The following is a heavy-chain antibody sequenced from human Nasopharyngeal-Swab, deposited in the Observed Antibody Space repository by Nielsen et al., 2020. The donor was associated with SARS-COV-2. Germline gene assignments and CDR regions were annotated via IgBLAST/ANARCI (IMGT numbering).Heavy chain of an antibody. V-gene: IGHV4-39*07. CDR1: GGSISSSSYY. CDR2: IYYSGST. D-gene: IGHD6-19*01. J-gene: IGHJ4*02. Sequence: SETLSLTCTVSGGSISSSSYYWGWIRQPPGKGLEWIGSIYYSGSTYYNPSLKSRATISVDTSKNQFSLKLSSVTAADTAVYYCARGGYSSGWVVYWGQGTLVTVSS. CDR3: ARGGYSSGWVVY.